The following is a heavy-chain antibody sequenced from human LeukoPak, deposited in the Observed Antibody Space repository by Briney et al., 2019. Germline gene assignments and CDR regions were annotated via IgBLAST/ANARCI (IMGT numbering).Heavy chain of an antibody. V-gene: IGHV3-43*02. J-gene: IGHJ6*03. CDR1: GFTFDDYA. CDR3: AKDSENYDSSYMDV. D-gene: IGHD3-3*01. Sequence: QPGGSLRLSCAASGFTFDDYAMHWVRQAPGKGLEWVSLISGDGGSTYYADSVKGRFTISRDNSKNSLYLQMNSLRTEDTALYYCAKDSENYDSSYMDVWGKGTTVAVSS. CDR2: ISGDGGST.